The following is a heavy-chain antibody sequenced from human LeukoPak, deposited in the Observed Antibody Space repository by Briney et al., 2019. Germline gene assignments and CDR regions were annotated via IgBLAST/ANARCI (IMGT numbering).Heavy chain of an antibody. D-gene: IGHD6-13*01. CDR2: IIPIFGTA. CDR1: GGTSSSYA. V-gene: IGHV1-69*06. J-gene: IGHJ4*02. CDR3: ARGIAAAAPNY. Sequence: GASVKVSCKASGGTSSSYAISWVRQAPGQGLEWMGGIIPIFGTANYAQKFQGRVTITADKSTSTAYMELSSLRSEDTAVYYCARGIAAAAPNYWGQGTLDTVSS.